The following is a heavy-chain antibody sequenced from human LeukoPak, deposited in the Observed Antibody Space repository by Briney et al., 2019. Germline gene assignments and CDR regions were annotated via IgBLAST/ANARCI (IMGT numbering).Heavy chain of an antibody. CDR3: ARGRGYSDGYLDY. V-gene: IGHV1-8*01. J-gene: IGHJ4*02. D-gene: IGHD5-18*01. CDR1: GHTFTSYD. CDR2: MNPNSDNT. Sequence: ASVKVSCKASGHTFTSYDINWVRQATGQGLEWMGWMNPNSDNTGYAQKFQGRVTMTRNTSISTAYMELRSLRSEDTAVYYCARGRGYSDGYLDYWGQGTLVTVSS.